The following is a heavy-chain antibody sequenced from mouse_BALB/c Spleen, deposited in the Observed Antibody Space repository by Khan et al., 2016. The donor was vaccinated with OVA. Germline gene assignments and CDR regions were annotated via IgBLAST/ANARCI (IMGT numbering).Heavy chain of an antibody. CDR1: GYTFTSYT. CDR3: TGEGPNDGSYGTWFAY. CDR2: INPSNDYT. V-gene: IGHV1-4*01. J-gene: IGHJ3*01. D-gene: IGHD1-1*02. Sequence: QVQLQQSGAELARPGASVKMSCKASGYTFTSYTMHWVKQRPGQGLEWIGYINPSNDYTNYNQKFKDKATLTADKSSSTAYMQLSSLTSEDSAVYYCTGEGPNDGSYGTWFAYWGQGTLVTVSA.